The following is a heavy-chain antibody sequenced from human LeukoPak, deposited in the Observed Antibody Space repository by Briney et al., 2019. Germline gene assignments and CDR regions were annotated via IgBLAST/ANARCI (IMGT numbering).Heavy chain of an antibody. Sequence: PSETLSLTCTVSGGSISSSSYYWGWIRQPPGKGLEWIGSIYYSGSTYYNPSLKSRVTISVDTSKNQFSLKLSSVTAADTAVYYCASGRVLRYFDWLPPPNGYWGQGTLVTVSS. V-gene: IGHV4-39*01. CDR1: GGSISSSSYY. D-gene: IGHD3-9*01. CDR2: IYYSGST. CDR3: ASGRVLRYFDWLPPPNGY. J-gene: IGHJ4*02.